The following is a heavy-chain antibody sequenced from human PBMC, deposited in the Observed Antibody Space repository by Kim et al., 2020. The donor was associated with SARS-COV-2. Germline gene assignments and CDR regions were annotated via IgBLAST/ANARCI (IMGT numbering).Heavy chain of an antibody. V-gene: IGHV3-43*02. D-gene: IGHD5-12*01. CDR2: ISGDGGST. Sequence: GGSLRLSCAASGFTFDDYAMHWVRQAPGKGLEWVSLISGDGGSTYYADSVKGRFTISRDNSKNSLYLQMNSLRTEDTALYYCAKVEYDIVATITARRGYYGMDVWGQGTTVTVSS. CDR1: GFTFDDYA. J-gene: IGHJ6*02. CDR3: AKVEYDIVATITARRGYYGMDV.